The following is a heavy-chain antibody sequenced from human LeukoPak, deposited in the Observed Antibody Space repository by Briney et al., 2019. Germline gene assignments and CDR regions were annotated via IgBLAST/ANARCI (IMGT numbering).Heavy chain of an antibody. CDR1: GGTFSSYA. J-gene: IGHJ3*02. CDR3: ARALSNYDFWSGSDAFDI. V-gene: IGHV1-69*05. CDR2: IIPIFGTA. Sequence: GASVKVSCKASGGTFSSYAISWVRQAPGQGLEWMGGIIPIFGTANYAQKFQGRVTITTDESTSTAYMELSSLRSEDTAVYYCARALSNYDFWSGSDAFDIRGQGTMVTVSS. D-gene: IGHD3-3*01.